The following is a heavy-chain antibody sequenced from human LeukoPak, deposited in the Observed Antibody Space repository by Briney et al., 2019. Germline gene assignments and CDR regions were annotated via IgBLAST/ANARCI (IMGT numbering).Heavy chain of an antibody. V-gene: IGHV4-34*01. CDR3: ARGGSGWSGSYYYGMDV. CDR2: INHSGST. D-gene: IGHD6-19*01. J-gene: IGHJ6*02. CDR1: GGSFSGYY. Sequence: PSETLSLTCAVYGGSFSGYYWSWIRQPPGKGLEWIGEINHSGSTNYNPSLKSRVTISVDTSKNQFSLKLSSATAADTAVYYCARGGSGWSGSYYYGMDVWGQGTTVTVSS.